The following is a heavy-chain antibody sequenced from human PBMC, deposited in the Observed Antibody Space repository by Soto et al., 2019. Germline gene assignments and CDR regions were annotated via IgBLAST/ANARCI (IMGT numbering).Heavy chain of an antibody. CDR1: GYSISSGYY. J-gene: IGHJ4*02. V-gene: IGHV4-38-2*02. Sequence: SSETLSLTCAVSGYSISSGYYWGWIRQPPGKGLEWIGSIYHSGSTYYNPSLKSRVTISVDTSKNQFSLKLSSVTAADTAVYYCAREARYDSSGYLSYFDYWGQGTLVTVSS. D-gene: IGHD3-22*01. CDR2: IYHSGST. CDR3: AREARYDSSGYLSYFDY.